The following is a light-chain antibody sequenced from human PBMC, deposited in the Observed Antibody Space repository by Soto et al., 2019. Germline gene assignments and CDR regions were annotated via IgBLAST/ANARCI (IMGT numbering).Light chain of an antibody. CDR3: LQYAGSPRT. V-gene: IGKV3-20*01. J-gene: IGKJ2*01. Sequence: EIVLTQSPGTLSLSPGDTATLSCRASQSVRSNFLAWYQHKPGQAPRLLIHDAYSRATGIPDRFSGSGSDRDFTLTISRLEPEDFAVYYCLQYAGSPRTFGQGTKLEIK. CDR2: DAY. CDR1: QSVRSNF.